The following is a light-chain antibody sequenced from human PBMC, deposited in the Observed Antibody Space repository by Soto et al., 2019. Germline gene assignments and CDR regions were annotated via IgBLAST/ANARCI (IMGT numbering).Light chain of an antibody. CDR1: SSDVGDYNY. Sequence: QSALTQPASVSGSPGQSITISCTGTSSDVGDYNYVSWYQHHPGKAPKLMIFDVTNRPSGVSNRFSGSKSGNTASLTISGLQAEDEADYYCSSSATISTPVLFGAGTKLTVL. J-gene: IGLJ2*01. V-gene: IGLV2-14*03. CDR2: DVT. CDR3: SSSATISTPVL.